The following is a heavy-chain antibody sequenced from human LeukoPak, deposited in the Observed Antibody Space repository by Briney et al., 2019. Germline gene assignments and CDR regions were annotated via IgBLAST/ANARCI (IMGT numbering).Heavy chain of an antibody. CDR3: ARGRQQLATIYYYYMDV. J-gene: IGHJ6*03. CDR1: GGSFSGYY. CDR2: INHSGST. Sequence: PSETLSLTCAVYGGSFSGYYWSWIRQPPGKGLEWIGEINHSGSTNYNPSLKSRVTISVGTSKNQFSLKLSSVTAADTAVYYCARGRQQLATIYYYYMDVWGKGTTVTVSS. D-gene: IGHD6-13*01. V-gene: IGHV4-34*01.